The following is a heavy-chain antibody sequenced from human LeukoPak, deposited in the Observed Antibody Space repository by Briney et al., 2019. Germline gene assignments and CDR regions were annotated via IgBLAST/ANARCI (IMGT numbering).Heavy chain of an antibody. CDR3: AREGSSAPGIDY. Sequence: RASVKVSCKASGYTFTDYYMHWVRQAPGQRLEWMGWINPNSGATKYAQKFQGRVTMTRDTSISTAYMELSRLRSDDTAVYYCAREGSSAPGIDYWGQGTLVTVSS. CDR2: INPNSGAT. J-gene: IGHJ4*02. CDR1: GYTFTDYY. V-gene: IGHV1-2*02. D-gene: IGHD6-19*01.